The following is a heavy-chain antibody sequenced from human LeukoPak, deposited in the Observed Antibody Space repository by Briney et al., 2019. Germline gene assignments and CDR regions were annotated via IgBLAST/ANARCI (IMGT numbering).Heavy chain of an antibody. J-gene: IGHJ4*02. CDR1: GFTFSSYS. CDR3: ARGCVVVPAAIIGY. Sequence: GGSLRLSCAASGFTFSSYSMNWVRQAPGKGLEWASSISSSSSYIYYADSVKGRFTISRDNAKNSLYLQMNSLRAEDTAVYYCARGCVVVPAAIIGYWGQGTLVTVSS. CDR2: ISSSSSYI. V-gene: IGHV3-21*01. D-gene: IGHD2-2*01.